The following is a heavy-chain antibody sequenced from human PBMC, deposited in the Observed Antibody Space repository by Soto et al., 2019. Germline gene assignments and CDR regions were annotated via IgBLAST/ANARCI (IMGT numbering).Heavy chain of an antibody. CDR3: ARSKATIFGVVIRRFWYFDL. V-gene: IGHV4-30-2*01. CDR2: IYHSGST. Sequence: SETLSLTCAVSGGSISSGGYSWSWIRQPPGKGLEWIGYIYHSGSTYYNPSLKSRVTISVDRSKNQFSLKLSSVTAADTAVYYCARSKATIFGVVIRRFWYFDLWGRGTLVTVS. D-gene: IGHD3-3*01. CDR1: GGSISSGGYS. J-gene: IGHJ2*01.